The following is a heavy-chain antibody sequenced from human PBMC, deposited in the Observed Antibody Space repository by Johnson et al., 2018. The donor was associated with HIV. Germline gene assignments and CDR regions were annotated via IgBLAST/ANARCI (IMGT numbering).Heavy chain of an antibody. J-gene: IGHJ3*02. V-gene: IGHV3-9*01. D-gene: IGHD6-6*01. Sequence: VQLLESGGGVVQPGRSLRLSCAASGFTVSGNYMTWVRQAPGKGLEWVSGISWNSGNIGYADSVKGRFTISRDNAKNSLYLQMNSLRAEDTAVCYCARDPLTAARWGPMNGGAFDIWGQGTMVTVSS. CDR3: ARDPLTAARWGPMNGGAFDI. CDR2: ISWNSGNI. CDR1: GFTVSGNY.